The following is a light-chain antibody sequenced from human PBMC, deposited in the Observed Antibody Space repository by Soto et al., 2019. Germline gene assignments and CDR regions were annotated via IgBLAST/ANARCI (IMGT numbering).Light chain of an antibody. V-gene: IGKV3-20*01. CDR3: QQDGSSPVYT. CDR1: QSVSSSY. J-gene: IGKJ2*01. Sequence: EIVLTQSPGTLSLSPGERATLSCRASQSVSSSYLAWYQQKPGQAPRLLIYGASSRATGIPDRFSGSGSGTDFTLTISRLEPEHFAVYYCQQDGSSPVYTFGQGTKLEIK. CDR2: GAS.